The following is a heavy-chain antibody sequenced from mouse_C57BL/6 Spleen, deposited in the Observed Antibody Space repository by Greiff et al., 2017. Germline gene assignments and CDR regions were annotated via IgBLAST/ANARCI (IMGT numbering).Heavy chain of an antibody. J-gene: IGHJ2*01. Sequence: VQLQQPGAELVRPGSSVKLSCKASGYTFTSYWMDWVKQRPGQGLEWIGNIYPSDSETHYNLKFKDKATLTVYKSSSTAYMPLSSLTSEDSAVYYCARDYGSSPFDYWGQGTTLTVSS. D-gene: IGHD1-1*01. CDR3: ARDYGSSPFDY. V-gene: IGHV1-61*01. CDR1: GYTFTSYW. CDR2: IYPSDSET.